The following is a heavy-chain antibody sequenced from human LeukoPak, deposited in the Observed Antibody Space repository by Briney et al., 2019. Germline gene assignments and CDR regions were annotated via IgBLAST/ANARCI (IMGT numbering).Heavy chain of an antibody. V-gene: IGHV3-74*01. D-gene: IGHD3-3*01. CDR1: GFTFSNYW. CDR2: INTDGSST. J-gene: IGHJ6*03. CDR3: ARSRLLYDFWSGYTAGPYYMDV. Sequence: GGSLRLSCAASGFTFSNYWMHWVRQAPGKGLVWVSRINTDGSSTSYADSVKGRFTISRDNAKNTLYLQMNSLRAEDTAVYYCARSRLLYDFWSGYTAGPYYMDVWGKGTTVTVSS.